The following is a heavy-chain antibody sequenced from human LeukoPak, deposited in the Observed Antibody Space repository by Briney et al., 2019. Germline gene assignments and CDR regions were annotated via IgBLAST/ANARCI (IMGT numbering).Heavy chain of an antibody. CDR1: GYTFTGYY. CDR3: ARDRRLREYYYDSSGYQAYGY. J-gene: IGHJ4*02. Sequence: ASVKVSCKASGYTFTGYYMHWVRQAPGQGLEWMGWINPNSGGTNYAQKFQGRVTMTRDTSISTAYMELSRLRSDDTAVYYCARDRRLREYYYDSSGYQAYGYWGQGTPVTVSS. V-gene: IGHV1-2*02. D-gene: IGHD3-22*01. CDR2: INPNSGGT.